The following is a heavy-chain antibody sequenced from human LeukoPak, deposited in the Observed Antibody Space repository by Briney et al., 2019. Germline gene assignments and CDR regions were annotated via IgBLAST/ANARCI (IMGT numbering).Heavy chain of an antibody. D-gene: IGHD4-17*01. CDR2: INPSGGST. J-gene: IGHJ5*02. CDR1: GYTFTGYY. V-gene: IGHV1-46*01. CDR3: AREPTTTVKRRRWFDP. Sequence: RRASVKVSCKASGYTFTGYYMHWVRQAPGQGLEWMGIINPSGGSTSYAQKFQGRVTMTRDTSTSTVYMELSSLRSEDTAVYYCAREPTTTVKRRRWFDPWGQGTLVTVSS.